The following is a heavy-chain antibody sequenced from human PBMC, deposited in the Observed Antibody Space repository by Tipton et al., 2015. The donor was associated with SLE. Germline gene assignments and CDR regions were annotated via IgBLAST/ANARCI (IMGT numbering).Heavy chain of an antibody. Sequence: TLSLTCTVYTGSFSGYYWSWIRQPPGKGLEWIGEINHSGSTNYNPSLKSRVTISVDTSKNQFSLKLSSVTAADTAVYYCAREASYCGGDRYPSWFDPWGQGTLVTVSS. CDR1: TGSFSGYY. V-gene: IGHV4-34*01. J-gene: IGHJ5*02. D-gene: IGHD2-21*01. CDR3: AREASYCGGDRYPSWFDP. CDR2: INHSGST.